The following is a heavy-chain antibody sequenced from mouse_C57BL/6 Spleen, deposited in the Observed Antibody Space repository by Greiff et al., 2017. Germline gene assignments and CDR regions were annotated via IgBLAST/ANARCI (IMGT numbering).Heavy chain of an antibody. D-gene: IGHD1-1*01. V-gene: IGHV5-17*01. CDR3: ARVNYGSSSFAY. Sequence: DVHLVESGGGLVKPGGSLKLSCAASGFTFSDYGMHWVRQAPEKGLAWVAYISSGRSTIYYADTVKGRFTISRDNAKNTLFLQMTSLMSEDTAMYYCARVNYGSSSFAYWGQGTLVTVSA. J-gene: IGHJ3*01. CDR2: ISSGRSTI. CDR1: GFTFSDYG.